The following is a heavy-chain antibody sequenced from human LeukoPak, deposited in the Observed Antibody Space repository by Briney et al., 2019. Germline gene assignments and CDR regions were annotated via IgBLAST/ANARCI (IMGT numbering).Heavy chain of an antibody. J-gene: IGHJ6*04. CDR3: AELGITMIGGV. V-gene: IGHV3-48*04. CDR1: RFTFSDYS. CDR2: ISSSGSTI. D-gene: IGHD3-10*02. Sequence: GGSLRLSCAASRFTFSDYSMNWVRQAPGKGLEWVSYISSSGSTIYYADSVRGRFTISRDNAKNSLYLQMNSLRAEDTAVYYCAELGITMIGGVWGKGTTVTISS.